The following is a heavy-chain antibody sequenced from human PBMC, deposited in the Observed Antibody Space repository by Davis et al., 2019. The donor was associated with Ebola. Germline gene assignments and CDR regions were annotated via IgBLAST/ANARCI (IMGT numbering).Heavy chain of an antibody. CDR3: ARVTSYGDTVISTFQMEV. CDR1: PFSSTIFY. D-gene: IGHD4-17*01. J-gene: IGHJ6*03. V-gene: IGHV4-59*01. CDR2: IYYSGST. Sequence: MPSETLSLTCTLSPFSSTIFYWSWIRQPPGKGLEWIGYIYYSGSTNYNPSLKSRVTISVHTSKNQFSLKLSSVTAADPAVYYCARVTSYGDTVISTFQMEVRGKGTTV.